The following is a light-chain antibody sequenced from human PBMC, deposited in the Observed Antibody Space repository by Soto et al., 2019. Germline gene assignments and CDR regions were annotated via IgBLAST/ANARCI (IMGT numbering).Light chain of an antibody. CDR1: QSIGDT. V-gene: IGKV3-15*01. J-gene: IGKJ4*01. CDR3: QQYNNWPLT. CDR2: GAS. Sequence: EIVMTQSPATLSVSPGGRATLSCRASQSIGDTLAWYQQKPGQAPRLLIYGASSRVTGFPARFSGSGSGTDFTLTISSLQSDDFGVYYCQQYNNWPLTFGGGTRVEIK.